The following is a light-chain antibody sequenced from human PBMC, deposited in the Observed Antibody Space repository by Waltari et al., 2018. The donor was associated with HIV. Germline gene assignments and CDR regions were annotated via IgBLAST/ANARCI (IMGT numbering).Light chain of an antibody. CDR1: RSDVGSYKL. Sequence: QSALTQPASVSGSPGQSNTISCTGTRSDVGSYKLVSWYQQHPGKAPKLMLYEVSKRPSGVANRFSGSKSGNTASLTISVHQAEDEADYYCCSYAGSSTPVFGGGTKLTVL. J-gene: IGLJ2*01. V-gene: IGLV2-23*02. CDR2: EVS. CDR3: CSYAGSSTPV.